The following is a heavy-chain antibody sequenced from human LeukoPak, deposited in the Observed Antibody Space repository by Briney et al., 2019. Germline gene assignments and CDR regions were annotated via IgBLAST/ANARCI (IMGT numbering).Heavy chain of an antibody. V-gene: IGHV3-7*01. CDR2: IKQDGSEK. Sequence: GGSLRLSCAASGFTFSSYWMSWVRQAPGKGLEWVANIKQDGSEKYYVDSAKGRFTISRDNAKNSLYLQMNSLRAEDTAVYYCARDVWPQGPVAGTGFDYWGQGTLVTVSS. J-gene: IGHJ4*02. CDR3: ARDVWPQGPVAGTGFDY. CDR1: GFTFSSYW. D-gene: IGHD6-19*01.